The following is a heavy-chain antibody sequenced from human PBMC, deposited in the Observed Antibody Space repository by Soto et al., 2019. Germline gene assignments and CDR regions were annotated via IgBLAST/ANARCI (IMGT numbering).Heavy chain of an antibody. V-gene: IGHV4-59*01. Sequence: QVQLQESGPGLVKPSETLSLTCTVSGVSISSDYWTCIRQSPGKGLEWIAYTSHTGTTDYNPSLKCRVTISLDTSKNQFSLKLSSVTAADTAVYYCARGSPWMDAFDIWGQGTKVTVSP. J-gene: IGHJ3*02. CDR1: GVSISSDY. CDR2: TSHTGTT. CDR3: ARGSPWMDAFDI. D-gene: IGHD5-12*01.